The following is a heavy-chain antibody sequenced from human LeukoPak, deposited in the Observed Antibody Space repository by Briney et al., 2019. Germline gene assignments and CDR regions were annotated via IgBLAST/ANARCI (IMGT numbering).Heavy chain of an antibody. J-gene: IGHJ6*02. V-gene: IGHV1-18*01. D-gene: IGHD2-2*01. Sequence: ASVKVSCKASGYTFTSYGISWVRQAPGQGLEWMGWISAYNGNTNYAQKLQGRVTMTTDTSTSTAYMELRSLRSDDTAVYYCAREAPDIVVSTWIASNDMDVWGQGTTVTVSS. CDR1: GYTFTSYG. CDR3: AREAPDIVVSTWIASNDMDV. CDR2: ISAYNGNT.